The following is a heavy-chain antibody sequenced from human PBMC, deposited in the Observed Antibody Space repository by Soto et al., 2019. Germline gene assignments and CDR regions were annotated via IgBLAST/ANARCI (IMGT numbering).Heavy chain of an antibody. J-gene: IGHJ6*02. D-gene: IGHD6-25*01. Sequence: PGAILRLSCTASDFTFSGHVMHWVRQDPGNGLGWVAVISYDGSNKYYADSVKDRFTISRDNSKNTLYLQMNSLRAEDTAEYYWAKDNGRLRDYYYYFGIDLWGQGANVTLSS. CDR2: ISYDGSNK. CDR3: AKDNGRLRDYYYYFGIDL. V-gene: IGHV3-30*18. CDR1: DFTFSGHV.